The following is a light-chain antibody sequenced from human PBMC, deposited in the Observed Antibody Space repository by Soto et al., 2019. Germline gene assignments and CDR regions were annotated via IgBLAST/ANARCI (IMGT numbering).Light chain of an antibody. Sequence: QRARTQSASATGTAVQSVTISCSRSSSNLGINYVYWYQHLSGTAPKLLIYRNAQRPSGVPDRFSGSKVGTSASLAISGLRFEDETDYSCAEWDASSSRYNYVFGTGTKVTV. CDR2: RNA. V-gene: IGLV1-47*01. CDR3: AEWDASSSRYNYV. CDR1: SSNLGINY. J-gene: IGLJ1*01.